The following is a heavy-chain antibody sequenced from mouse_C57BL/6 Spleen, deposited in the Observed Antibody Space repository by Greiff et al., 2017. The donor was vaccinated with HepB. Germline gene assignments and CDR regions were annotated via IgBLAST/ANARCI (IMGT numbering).Heavy chain of an antibody. D-gene: IGHD2-3*01. CDR3: ARWKGWTRRYFDY. J-gene: IGHJ2*01. CDR2: IYPGDGDT. Sequence: QVQLKESGAELVKPGASVKISCKASGYAFSSYWMNWVKQRPGKGLEWIGQIYPGDGDTNYNGKFKGKATLTADKSSSTAYMQLSSLTSEDSAVYFCARWKGWTRRYFDYWGQGTTLTVSS. CDR1: GYAFSSYW. V-gene: IGHV1-80*01.